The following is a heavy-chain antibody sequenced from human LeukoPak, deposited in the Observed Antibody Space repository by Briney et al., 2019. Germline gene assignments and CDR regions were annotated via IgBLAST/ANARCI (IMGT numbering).Heavy chain of an antibody. Sequence: ASVKVSCKASGYTFTSYDINWVRQATGQGLEWMGWMNPNSGNTGYAQKFQGRVTITRNTSISTAYMELSSLRSEDTAVYYCARVGYSSSWYEAYYYYYMDVWGKGTTVTVSS. CDR3: ARVGYSSSWYEAYYYYYMDV. CDR1: GYTFTSYD. CDR2: MNPNSGNT. D-gene: IGHD6-13*01. J-gene: IGHJ6*03. V-gene: IGHV1-8*03.